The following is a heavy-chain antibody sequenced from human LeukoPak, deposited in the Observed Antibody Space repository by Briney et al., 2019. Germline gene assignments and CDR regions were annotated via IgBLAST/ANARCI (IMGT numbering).Heavy chain of an antibody. V-gene: IGHV3-23*01. D-gene: IGHD1-26*01. CDR1: GLTFSNYA. CDR2: FSGSGGTT. Sequence: WGSLRLSCAASGLTFSNYAMNWVRQAPGRGLEWVSGFSGSGGTTYYADSVKGRFTISRDNSKNTLYLQMNSLRADDTAVYYCAKKDSASYYFDYWGQGTLVTVSS. J-gene: IGHJ4*02. CDR3: AKKDSASYYFDY.